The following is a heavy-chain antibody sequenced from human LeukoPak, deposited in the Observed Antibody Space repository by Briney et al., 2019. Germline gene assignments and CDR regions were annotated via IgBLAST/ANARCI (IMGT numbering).Heavy chain of an antibody. V-gene: IGHV1-69*04. CDR2: IIPILGIA. CDR3: ARGREYYYDSSGYYNDAFDL. D-gene: IGHD3-22*01. Sequence: GASVKVSCKASGGTFSSYAISWVRQAPGQGLEGMGKIIPILGIANYAQKLQGRVTITADKSTSTAYMELSSLRSEDTAVYYCARGREYYYDSSGYYNDAFDLWGQGTMVTVSS. CDR1: GGTFSSYA. J-gene: IGHJ3*01.